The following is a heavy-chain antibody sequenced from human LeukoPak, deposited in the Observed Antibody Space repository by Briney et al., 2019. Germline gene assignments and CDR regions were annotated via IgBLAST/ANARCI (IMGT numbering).Heavy chain of an antibody. CDR2: INPYSGDT. Sequence: GASVKVSCKASGYTFTGYYMHWVRQAPGQGLEWMGWINPYSGDTNYAQNFQGRVTMTRDTSISTAYMELSRLRSDDTAVYYCARQGSYVGKGTDYWGQGTLVTVSS. D-gene: IGHD1-26*01. CDR3: ARQGSYVGKGTDY. J-gene: IGHJ4*02. V-gene: IGHV1-2*02. CDR1: GYTFTGYY.